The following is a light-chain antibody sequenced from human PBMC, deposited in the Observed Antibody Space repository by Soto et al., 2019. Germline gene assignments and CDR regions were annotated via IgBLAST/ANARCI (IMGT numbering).Light chain of an antibody. Sequence: DIQLTQSPSSLSASIGDRVTITCRATPRVSNFLNWYQQKPGKAPHLLIYAASNLQRGVPPRFNGRGSGTYFALTISSLEPEDFATYLCQQSYNTPYTFGQGTKLDI. CDR1: PRVSNF. CDR3: QQSYNTPYT. CDR2: AAS. V-gene: IGKV1-39*01. J-gene: IGKJ2*01.